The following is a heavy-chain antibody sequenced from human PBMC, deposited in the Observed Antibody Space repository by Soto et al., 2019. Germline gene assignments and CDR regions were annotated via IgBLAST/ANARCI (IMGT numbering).Heavy chain of an antibody. V-gene: IGHV2-5*01. Sequence: SGPTLVNPTQTLTLTCTFSGFSLSTTGVGVSWIRQPPGNALEWLALIYWHDDERYSPSLKSRLTITKDTSKNQVVLTMTNMDPVDTATYYCAHRGGATVGLYYFDYWGQGALVTVSS. CDR2: IYWHDDE. CDR1: GFSLSTTGVG. D-gene: IGHD3-16*01. J-gene: IGHJ4*02. CDR3: AHRGGATVGLYYFDY.